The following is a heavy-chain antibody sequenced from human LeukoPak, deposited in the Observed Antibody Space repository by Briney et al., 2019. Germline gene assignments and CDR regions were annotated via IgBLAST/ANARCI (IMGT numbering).Heavy chain of an antibody. J-gene: IGHJ4*02. D-gene: IGHD3-10*01. V-gene: IGHV4-4*02. CDR2: IYHSGST. CDR3: ATSSHYSQRL. CDR1: GGSISSSYW. Sequence: SGTLSLTCAVSGGSISSSYWCNWVRQPPGKGLEWIGEIYHSGSTNYNPSLMSRVTISVDKSKNQFSLKLSSVTAADTAVYYCATSSHYSQRLWGQGTLVTVSP.